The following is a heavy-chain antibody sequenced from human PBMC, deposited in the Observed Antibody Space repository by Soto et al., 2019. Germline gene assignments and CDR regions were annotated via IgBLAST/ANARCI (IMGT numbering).Heavy chain of an antibody. CDR3: ASGTSSGLELEGFDY. CDR2: ISSDGSYE. Sequence: QVQLVESGGGVVQPGRSLRLSCAASGFTFSSYGMHWVRHAPGKGLEWVAVISSDGSYEYYADSVKGRFTISRDNSKTTLFLQMNSLRAEDTAVYYGASGTSSGLELEGFDYGGQGTLVTVSS. V-gene: IGHV3-30*03. D-gene: IGHD6-19*01. J-gene: IGHJ4*02. CDR1: GFTFSSYG.